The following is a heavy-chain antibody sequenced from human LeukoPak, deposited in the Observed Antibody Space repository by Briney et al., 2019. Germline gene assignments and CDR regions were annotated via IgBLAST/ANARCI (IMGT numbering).Heavy chain of an antibody. V-gene: IGHV4-59*01. CDR2: IYYSGST. CDR3: ARVGQYYYGSGSYRTLYFDY. Sequence: SETLSLTCPVSGGSISSYYWSWIRQPPGKGLEWIGYIYYSGSTNYNPSLKSRVTISVDTSKNQFSLKLSSVTAADTAVYYCARVGQYYYGSGSYRTLYFDYWGQGTLVTVSS. J-gene: IGHJ4*02. CDR1: GGSISSYY. D-gene: IGHD3-10*01.